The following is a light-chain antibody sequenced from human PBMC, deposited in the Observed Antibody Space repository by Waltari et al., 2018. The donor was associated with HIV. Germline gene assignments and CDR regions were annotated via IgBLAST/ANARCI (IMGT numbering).Light chain of an antibody. CDR3: AAWDDSLNGPV. CDR1: SPNFGSNT. CDR2: SNN. J-gene: IGLJ3*02. Sequence: QSVLTQPPPASGTPGQRVTIPCSGSSPNFGSNTATRYQQLPGTAPKLLIYSNNQRPSGVPDRFSGSKSGTSASLAISGLQSEDEADYYCAAWDDSLNGPVFGGGTKLTVL. V-gene: IGLV1-44*01.